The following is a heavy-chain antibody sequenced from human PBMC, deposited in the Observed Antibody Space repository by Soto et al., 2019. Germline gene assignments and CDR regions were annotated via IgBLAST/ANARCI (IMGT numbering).Heavy chain of an antibody. CDR3: ATGRYSSSSNPFDY. CDR2: IYYSGST. V-gene: IGHV4-59*01. D-gene: IGHD6-13*01. Sequence: QVQLQESGPGLVKPSETLSLTCTVSGGSISSYYWSWIRQPPGKGLEWIGYIYYSGSTNYNPSLKSRVTISVDTSKNQFSLKLSSVTAADTAVYYCATGRYSSSSNPFDYWGQGTLVTVSS. CDR1: GGSISSYY. J-gene: IGHJ4*02.